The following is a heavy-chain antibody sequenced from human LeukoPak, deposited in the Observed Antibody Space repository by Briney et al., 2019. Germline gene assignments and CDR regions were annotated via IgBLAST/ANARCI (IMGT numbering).Heavy chain of an antibody. V-gene: IGHV4-61*02. CDR1: GGSISSGNYQ. CDR2: INTSGST. CDR3: AKGTGGTFYYFDY. Sequence: PSETLSLTCTVSGGSISSGNYQWTWIRQPAGKGLEWIGRINTSGSTNYNPSLKSRVTISVDTSKNQFSLKLSSVTAADTAVYYCAKGTGGTFYYFDYWGQGTLVTVSS. D-gene: IGHD2-8*02. J-gene: IGHJ4*02.